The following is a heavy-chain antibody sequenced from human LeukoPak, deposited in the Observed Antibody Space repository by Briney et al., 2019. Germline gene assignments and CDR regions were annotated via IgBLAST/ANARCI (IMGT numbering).Heavy chain of an antibody. D-gene: IGHD6-13*01. Sequence: PGGSLRLSCAASGFTVSSNHMSWVRQAPGKGLEWVSVMYSGGSTYYADSVKGRFTISRDNSKNTLYLQMNSLRAEDTAVYYCASHSSSWYGFDHWGEETLVTVSS. V-gene: IGHV3-53*01. CDR2: MYSGGST. CDR1: GFTVSSNH. J-gene: IGHJ4*02. CDR3: ASHSSSWYGFDH.